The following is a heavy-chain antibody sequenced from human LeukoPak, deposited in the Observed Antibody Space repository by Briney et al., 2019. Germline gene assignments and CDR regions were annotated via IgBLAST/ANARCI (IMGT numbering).Heavy chain of an antibody. J-gene: IGHJ4*02. Sequence: QSGGSLRLSCAASGFTFRNYWTRWVRQAPGKGLEWVSTISGVGDVTYYADSVKGRFTISRDNSKNTLYLQMNSLRVEDTAVYYCARDSSMLRGPLVIYYFDFWGQGTLVTVSS. V-gene: IGHV3-23*01. CDR1: GFTFRNYW. CDR2: ISGVGDVT. D-gene: IGHD3-10*01. CDR3: ARDSSMLRGPLVIYYFDF.